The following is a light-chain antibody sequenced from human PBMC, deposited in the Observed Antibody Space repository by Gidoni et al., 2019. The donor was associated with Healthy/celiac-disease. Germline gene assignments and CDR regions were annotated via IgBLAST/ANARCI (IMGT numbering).Light chain of an antibody. CDR3: QQRSNRIT. CDR1: QSVSSY. J-gene: IGKJ5*01. CDR2: DAS. Sequence: EIVLTQSPATLSLSPGERATLSCRASQSVSSYLAWYQQKPGTAPRLLIYDASNRATGIPARFSGSGSGTDFTLTISSLEPEDFAVYYCQQRSNRITFGQGTRLEIK. V-gene: IGKV3-11*01.